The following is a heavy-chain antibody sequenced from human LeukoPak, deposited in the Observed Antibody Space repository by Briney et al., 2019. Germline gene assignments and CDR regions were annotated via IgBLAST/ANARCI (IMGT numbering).Heavy chain of an antibody. V-gene: IGHV4-59*01. J-gene: IGHJ5*02. CDR1: GGSINSYY. D-gene: IGHD3-3*01. CDR2: IYYSGST. Sequence: PSETLSLTCTVSGGSINSYYWSWIRQPPGKGLEWIWYIYYSGSTNYNPSLKSRVTISVDTSKNQFSLKLSSVTAADTAVYYCARVGVLRFSQSWFDPWGQGTLVTVSS. CDR3: ARVGVLRFSQSWFDP.